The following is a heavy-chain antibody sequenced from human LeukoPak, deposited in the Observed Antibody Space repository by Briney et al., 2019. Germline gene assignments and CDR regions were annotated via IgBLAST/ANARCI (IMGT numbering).Heavy chain of an antibody. CDR3: ARENLADYYDSSGYFDY. J-gene: IGHJ4*02. Sequence: GGSLRLSCASSGFTFDDYGMSWVRQAPGKGLEWVSGINWNGGSTGYADSVKGRFTISRDNAKNSLYLQMNSLRAEDTALYYCARENLADYYDSSGYFDYWGQGTLVTVSS. CDR2: INWNGGST. D-gene: IGHD3-22*01. V-gene: IGHV3-20*04. CDR1: GFTFDDYG.